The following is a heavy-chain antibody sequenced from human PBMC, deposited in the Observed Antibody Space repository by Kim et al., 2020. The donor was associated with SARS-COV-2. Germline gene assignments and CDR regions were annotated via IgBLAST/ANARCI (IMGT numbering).Heavy chain of an antibody. Sequence: GGSLRLSCAASGFTFSSYAMHWVRQAPGKGLEWVAVISYDGSNKYYADSVKGRFTISRDNSKNTLYLQMNSLRAEDTAVYYCASGGGDYSGYDSARPSYYYYGMDVWGQGTTVTVSS. D-gene: IGHD5-12*01. V-gene: IGHV3-30*04. CDR2: ISYDGSNK. CDR1: GFTFSSYA. CDR3: ASGGGDYSGYDSARPSYYYYGMDV. J-gene: IGHJ6*02.